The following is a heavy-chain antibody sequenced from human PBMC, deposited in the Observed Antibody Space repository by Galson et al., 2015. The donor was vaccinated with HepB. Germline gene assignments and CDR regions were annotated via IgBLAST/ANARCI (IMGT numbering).Heavy chain of an antibody. D-gene: IGHD1-26*01. CDR2: IYYVGST. J-gene: IGHJ3*02. CDR3: VRSLGATPYAFDI. V-gene: IGHV4-59*01. CDR1: GGSISGSY. Sequence: SETLSLTCTVSGGSISGSYWGWIRQSPGKGLERIGYIYYVGSTNYNPTNYSPTLKSRVTISVDTSKNQFSLKLTSVTAADTAFYYCVRSLGATPYAFDIWGQGTVVTVSS.